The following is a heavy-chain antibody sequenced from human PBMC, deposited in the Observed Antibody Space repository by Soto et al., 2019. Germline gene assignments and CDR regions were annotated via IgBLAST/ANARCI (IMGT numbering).Heavy chain of an antibody. D-gene: IGHD6-13*01. CDR3: AIRGYSSRWYYYYYYGMDV. CDR2: MNPNSGNT. CDR1: GYTFTSYD. V-gene: IGHV1-8*01. Sequence: QVQLVQSGAEVKKPGASVKVSCKASGYTFTSYDINWVRQATGQGLEWMGWMNPNSGNTGSAQKFQGRVTMTRNTSIRTVYMELSTLTAEDTAVYYCAIRGYSSRWYYYYYYGMDVWGQWTKVTVSS. J-gene: IGHJ6*02.